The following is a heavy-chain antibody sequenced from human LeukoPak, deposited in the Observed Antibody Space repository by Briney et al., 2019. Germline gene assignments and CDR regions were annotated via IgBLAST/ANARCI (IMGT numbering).Heavy chain of an antibody. J-gene: IGHJ4*02. Sequence: GGSLRLSCAASGFTFSNYWMTWVRQAPGKGLELVANIKQDGSEKYYVDSVKGRFTISRDNAKNSLYLQMNSLRAEDTAVYYCVRNQRRLDYWGQGTLVTVSS. CDR2: IKQDGSEK. CDR3: VRNQRRLDY. CDR1: GFTFSNYW. D-gene: IGHD1-14*01. V-gene: IGHV3-7*01.